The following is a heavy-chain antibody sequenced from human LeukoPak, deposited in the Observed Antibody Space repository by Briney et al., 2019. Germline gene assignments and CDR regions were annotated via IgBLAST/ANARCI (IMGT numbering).Heavy chain of an antibody. CDR1: GYTFTSYY. V-gene: IGHV1-46*01. Sequence: ASVKVSCKASGYTFTSYYMHWVRQAPGQGLEWMGIINPSGGSTSYAQKFQGRVTMTRDMSTSTVYMELSSLRSDDTAVYYCARDRVLLWFGGDEGNDYWGQGTLVTVSS. CDR2: INPSGGST. D-gene: IGHD3-10*01. CDR3: ARDRVLLWFGGDEGNDY. J-gene: IGHJ4*02.